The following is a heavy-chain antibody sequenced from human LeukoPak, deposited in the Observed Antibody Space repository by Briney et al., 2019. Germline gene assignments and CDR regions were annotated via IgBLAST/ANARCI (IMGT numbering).Heavy chain of an antibody. CDR1: GGSISSGGYS. V-gene: IGHV4-30-2*01. Sequence: SETLSLTCAVSGGSISSGGYSWSWIRQPPGKGLEWIGYIYHSGSTYYNPSLKSRGTISVDRSKNQFSLKLSSVTAADTAVYYCARLDGIAAQSGWFDPWGQGTLVTVSS. D-gene: IGHD6-6*01. J-gene: IGHJ5*02. CDR2: IYHSGST. CDR3: ARLDGIAAQSGWFDP.